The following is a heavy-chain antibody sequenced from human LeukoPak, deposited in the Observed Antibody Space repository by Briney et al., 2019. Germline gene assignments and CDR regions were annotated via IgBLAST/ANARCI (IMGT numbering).Heavy chain of an antibody. CDR2: IDLSGGTT. D-gene: IGHD3-22*01. J-gene: IGHJ4*02. CDR3: ASPGVIDSGGYYNDY. Sequence: VSVKVSCKASGYNLISHYIHWVRQAPGRGLEWMGIIDLSGGTTSFAHKFQGRVTMTSDTTTSTVYMELSSLRSDDTAVYYCASPGVIDSGGYYNDYWGQGTLVTVSS. V-gene: IGHV1-46*01. CDR1: GYNLISHY.